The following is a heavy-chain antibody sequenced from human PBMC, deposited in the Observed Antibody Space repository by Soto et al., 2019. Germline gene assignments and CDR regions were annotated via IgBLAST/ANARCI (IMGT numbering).Heavy chain of an antibody. Sequence: SETLSLTCAVYGGSFSGHYWSWIRQPPGKGLEWIGEINHSGGTSYNPSLNSRVTISVDTSKSQFSLKLTSVTAADTAVYYCARDFDCSGGSCYSAIHDGWFYPWGQGTLVTVSS. CDR3: ARDFDCSGGSCYSAIHDGWFYP. J-gene: IGHJ5*02. CDR1: GGSFSGHY. V-gene: IGHV4-34*01. D-gene: IGHD2-15*01. CDR2: INHSGGT.